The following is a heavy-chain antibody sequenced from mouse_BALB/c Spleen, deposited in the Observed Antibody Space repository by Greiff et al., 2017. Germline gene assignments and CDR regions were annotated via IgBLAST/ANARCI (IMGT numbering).Heavy chain of an antibody. J-gene: IGHJ3*01. CDR2: ISNGGGST. D-gene: IGHD2-1*01. Sequence: EVKLVESGGGLVQPGGSLKLSCAASGFTFSSYTMSWVRQTPEKRLEWVAYISNGGGSTYYPDTVKGRFTISRDNAKNTLYLQMSSLKSEDTAMYYCARHEGWDGNYSWFAYWGQGTLVTVSA. CDR1: GFTFSSYT. CDR3: ARHEGWDGNYSWFAY. V-gene: IGHV5-12-2*01.